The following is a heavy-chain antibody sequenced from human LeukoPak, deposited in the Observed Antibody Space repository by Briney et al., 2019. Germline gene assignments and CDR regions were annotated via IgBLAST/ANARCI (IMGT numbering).Heavy chain of an antibody. CDR1: GGSISSYY. D-gene: IGHD3-10*01. CDR3: ARDPYYYGSGSYRWFDP. Sequence: PSETLSLTCTVSGGSISSYYWSWIRQPAGKGLEWIGRIHISGNTNYNPSLKSRVTMSVDTSKNQFSLRLSSVTAVDTAVYYCARDPYYYGSGSYRWFDPWGQGTLVTVSS. V-gene: IGHV4-4*07. CDR2: IHISGNT. J-gene: IGHJ5*02.